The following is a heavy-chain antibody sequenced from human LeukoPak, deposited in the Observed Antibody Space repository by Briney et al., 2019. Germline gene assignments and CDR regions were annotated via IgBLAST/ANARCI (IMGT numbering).Heavy chain of an antibody. CDR2: IYPGDSDT. CDR1: GSSFTSYW. Sequence: HGESLKISCKGSGSSFTSYWIGWVRQMPGKGLEWMGIIYPGDSDTRYSPSFQGQVTISADKSISTAYLQWSSLKASDTAMYYCAIPDYGDYWDYGMDVWGQGTTVTVSS. D-gene: IGHD4-17*01. CDR3: AIPDYGDYWDYGMDV. J-gene: IGHJ6*02. V-gene: IGHV5-51*01.